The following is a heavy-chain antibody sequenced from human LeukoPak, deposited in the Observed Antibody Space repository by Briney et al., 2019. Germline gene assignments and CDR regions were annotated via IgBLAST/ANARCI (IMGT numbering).Heavy chain of an antibody. D-gene: IGHD2-8*02. CDR1: GVSVSSDSHY. CDR3: ARDFRGYSTGYTFDI. V-gene: IGHV4-61*01. CDR2: IYYSGTT. J-gene: IGHJ3*02. Sequence: SETLSLTCTVSGVSVSSDSHYWSWIRQSPGKGLEWIGHIYYSGTTNYNPSLKSRVTISLDTSKNRVSLKLTSVTTADTAVYYCARDFRGYSTGYTFDIWGQGTMVTVSS.